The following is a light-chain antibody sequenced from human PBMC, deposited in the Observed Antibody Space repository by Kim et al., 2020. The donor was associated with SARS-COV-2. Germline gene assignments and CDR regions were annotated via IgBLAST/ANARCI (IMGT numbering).Light chain of an antibody. V-gene: IGKV4-1*01. CDR3: QQYYSTPRT. CDR1: QSVLYSANNKNY. Sequence: DIVMTQSPDSLAVSLGERATINCKSSQSVLYSANNKNYLAWYQQKSGQPPKLLIYWASTRESGVPDRFSGSGSATDFTLTISSLQAEDVAVYYCQQYYSTPRTFGQGTKVEIK. CDR2: WAS. J-gene: IGKJ1*01.